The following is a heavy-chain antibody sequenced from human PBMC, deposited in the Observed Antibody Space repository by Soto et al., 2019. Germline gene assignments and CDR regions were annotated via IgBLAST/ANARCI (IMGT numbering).Heavy chain of an antibody. D-gene: IGHD3-16*01. CDR2: ISSNRVTK. J-gene: IGHJ4*02. Sequence: PGGSLRLSCAASGFMFCTTVMTWVGQAPGKGLEWISYISSNRVTKFYADSVKDRLSISRDNSKNSIHLRLRTQSVEAAAIYYCARADALDDENHLFWRRGTQDTVSS. CDR3: ARADALDDENHLF. CDR1: GFMFCTTV. V-gene: IGHV3-48*04.